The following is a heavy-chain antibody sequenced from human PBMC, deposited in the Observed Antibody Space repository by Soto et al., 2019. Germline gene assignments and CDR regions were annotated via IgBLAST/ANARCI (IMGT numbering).Heavy chain of an antibody. CDR2: TYFSGSP. CDR1: GGSISGYD. D-gene: IGHD2-2*01. CDR3: ARDQRNSSTWYFDK. J-gene: IGHJ4*02. Sequence: SETLSLTCTVSGGSISGYDWGWLRQPPGKGLEWIGYTYFSGSPNYNPSLKSRVTISVDTSKNEFSLKLTSMTAADTAVYYCARDQRNSSTWYFDKWGQGTLVTVSS. V-gene: IGHV4-59*01.